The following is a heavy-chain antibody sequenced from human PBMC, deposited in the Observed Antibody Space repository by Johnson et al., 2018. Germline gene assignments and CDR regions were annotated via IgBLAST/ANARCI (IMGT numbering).Heavy chain of an antibody. V-gene: IGHV3-7*01. CDR1: GFTFSNYW. CDR2: INQEGRDI. CDR3: AKRMSGSVTPYDN. J-gene: IGHJ4*02. D-gene: IGHD2-15*01. Sequence: VQLVESGGDLVQPGGSLRLSCAASGFTFSNYWMTWVRQAPGKGLEWVANINQEGRDIYYVDSVKGRFTVSRDNAKNSLYLQMNSLRAEDTAVYHCAKRMSGSVTPYDNWGQGTLVTVSS.